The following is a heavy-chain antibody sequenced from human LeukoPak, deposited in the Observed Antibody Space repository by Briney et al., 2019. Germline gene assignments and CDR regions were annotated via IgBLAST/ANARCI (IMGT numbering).Heavy chain of an antibody. CDR1: GVSFYSSNW. J-gene: IGHJ4*02. D-gene: IGHD1-26*01. CDR3: GRVRDGSRFDY. Sequence: KAAETLSLTCAVSGVSFYSSNWWRWVRQPPRKVLEVFAEIFHAGNINYNPSLKSRVTISMDKSKSPFSLQINILTAADTAVYYYGRVRDGSRFDYWGQGALVTVSS. V-gene: IGHV4-4*02. CDR2: IFHAGNI.